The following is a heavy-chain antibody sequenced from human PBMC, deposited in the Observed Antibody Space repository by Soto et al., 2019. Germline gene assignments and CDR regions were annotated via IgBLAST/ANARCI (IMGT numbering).Heavy chain of an antibody. CDR1: GFTFSSYG. CDR2: IWYDGSNK. V-gene: IGHV3-33*01. D-gene: IGHD3-3*01. CDR3: ARDLRGDDFWSGSNWFDP. Sequence: QVQLVESGGGVVQPGRSLRLSCAASGFTFSSYGMHWVRQAPGKGLEWGAVIWYDGSNKYYADSVKGRFTISRDNSKNTLYLQMNSLRAEDTAVYYCARDLRGDDFWSGSNWFDPWGQGTLVTVSS. J-gene: IGHJ5*02.